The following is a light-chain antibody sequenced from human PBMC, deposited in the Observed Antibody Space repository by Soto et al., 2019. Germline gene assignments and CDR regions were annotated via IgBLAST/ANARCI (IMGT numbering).Light chain of an antibody. CDR2: NTN. J-gene: IGLJ2*01. CDR1: SASVSTSYY. V-gene: IGLV8-61*01. Sequence: QTVVTQEPSFSVSPGGTVTLTCGLSSASVSTSYYPSWYQQTPGQAPRTLIYNTNTRSSGVPDRFSGSILGNKAALTITGAQADDESDYYCVLYMGSGISVFGGGTKLTV. CDR3: VLYMGSGISV.